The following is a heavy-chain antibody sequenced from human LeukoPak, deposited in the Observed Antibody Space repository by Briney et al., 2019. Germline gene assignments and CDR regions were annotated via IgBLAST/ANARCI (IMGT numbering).Heavy chain of an antibody. CDR3: ARDQDGGELDY. V-gene: IGHV3-30-3*01. J-gene: IGHJ4*02. CDR2: ISYDGSNK. D-gene: IGHD4-23*01. Sequence: GGSLRLSCAASGFTFSSYAMHWVRQAPGKGLEWVAVISYDGSNKYYADSVKGRFTISRDNSKNTLYLQMNSLRAEDTAVYYCARDQDGGELDYWGQGTLATVSS. CDR1: GFTFSSYA.